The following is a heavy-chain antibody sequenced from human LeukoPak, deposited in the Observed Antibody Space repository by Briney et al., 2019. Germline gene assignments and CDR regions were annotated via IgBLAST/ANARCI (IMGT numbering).Heavy chain of an antibody. CDR1: GFTFSNYG. CDR3: AKYDSFDHYYDSGGRFEF. CDR2: ISGSGADT. D-gene: IGHD3-22*01. V-gene: IGHV3-23*01. Sequence: PGGSLRLSCAASGFTFSNYGMTWVRQAPGKGLEWVSEISGSGADTYYADSVKGRFTISRDNSKSTLFLKMNSLRAEDTAVYYCAKYDSFDHYYDSGGRFEFWGQGTLVTVSS. J-gene: IGHJ4*02.